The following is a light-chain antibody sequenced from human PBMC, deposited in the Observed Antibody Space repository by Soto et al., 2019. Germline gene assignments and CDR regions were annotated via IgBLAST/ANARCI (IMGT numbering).Light chain of an antibody. CDR3: QTWGSGIYWV. J-gene: IGLJ3*02. Sequence: QLVLTQSPSASASRGASVKLTCTLSSGHSSYAIAWHQQQPEKGPRYLMKLNSDGSHSKGDGIPDRFSGSSSGAERYLTISSLQSEDEADYYCQTWGSGIYWVFGGGTKLTVL. CDR1: SGHSSYA. CDR2: LNSDGSH. V-gene: IGLV4-69*01.